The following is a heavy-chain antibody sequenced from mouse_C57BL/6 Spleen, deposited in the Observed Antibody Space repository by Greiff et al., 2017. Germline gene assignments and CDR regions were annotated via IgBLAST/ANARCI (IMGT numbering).Heavy chain of an antibody. Sequence: EVQLLESGPGLVKPSQTVFLTCTVTGISITTGNYRWSWIRPFPGNKLEWIGCIYYSGSITYNPSFTSRTTITRDTPKNQFFLEMNSLTAEDTATYYCARGNDCVLFAYWGQGTLVTVSA. CDR2: IYYSGSI. V-gene: IGHV3-5*01. D-gene: IGHD2-4*01. J-gene: IGHJ3*01. CDR3: ARGNDCVLFAY. CDR1: GISITTGNYR.